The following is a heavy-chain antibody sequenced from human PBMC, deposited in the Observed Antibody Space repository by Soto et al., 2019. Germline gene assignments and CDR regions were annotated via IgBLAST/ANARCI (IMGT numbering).Heavy chain of an antibody. CDR2: ISWNSGSI. V-gene: IGHV3-9*01. D-gene: IGHD6-13*01. J-gene: IGHJ4*02. CDR1: GFTFDDYA. Sequence: PGGSLRLSCAAYGFTFDDYAMHWVRQAPGKGLEWVSGISWNSGSIGYADSVKGRFTISRDNAKNSLYLQMNSLRAEDTALYYCAKSTGYSSTEAFDYWGQGTLVTVSS. CDR3: AKSTGYSSTEAFDY.